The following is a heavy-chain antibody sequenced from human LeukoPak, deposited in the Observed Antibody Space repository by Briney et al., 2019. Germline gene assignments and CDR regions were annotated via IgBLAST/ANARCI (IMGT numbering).Heavy chain of an antibody. CDR2: INPSGGST. Sequence: TXXXXYMHWVRQAPGQGLEWMGIINPSGGSTIHAQKFQGRVTMTRDMSISTAYMELSRLRSDDTAVYYCARVRAASSGYYPFDYWGQGTLVTVSS. V-gene: IGHV1-46*01. J-gene: IGHJ4*02. CDR3: ARVRAASSGYYPFDY. D-gene: IGHD3-22*01. CDR1: TXXXXY.